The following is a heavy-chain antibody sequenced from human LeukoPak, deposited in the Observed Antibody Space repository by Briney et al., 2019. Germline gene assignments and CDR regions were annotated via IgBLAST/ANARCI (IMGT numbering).Heavy chain of an antibody. D-gene: IGHD1-1*01. CDR2: IRSRAYGETA. CDR1: GFTFGDYA. Sequence: GGSLRLSCTASGFTFGDYAMSWIRQAPGKGLEWVGFIRSRAYGETADYAASVKGRFTISRDDSKAIAYLQMNSLKTEDTAVYHCTRDRGAYNLYDYWGQGTLVTVSS. J-gene: IGHJ4*02. CDR3: TRDRGAYNLYDY. V-gene: IGHV3-49*03.